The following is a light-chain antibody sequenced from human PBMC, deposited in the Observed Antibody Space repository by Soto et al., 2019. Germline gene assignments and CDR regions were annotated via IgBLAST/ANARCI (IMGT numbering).Light chain of an antibody. J-gene: IGKJ1*01. CDR2: DAS. Sequence: DIQMTQSPSTLSASVGDRVTITCRASQSISSWLAWYQQKPGKAPKLLIYDASSLESGVPSRFSGSGSGTEFTLTISSLQPDDFATYYCQQYNSYSFWTFGQGTKVE. CDR1: QSISSW. V-gene: IGKV1-5*01. CDR3: QQYNSYSFWT.